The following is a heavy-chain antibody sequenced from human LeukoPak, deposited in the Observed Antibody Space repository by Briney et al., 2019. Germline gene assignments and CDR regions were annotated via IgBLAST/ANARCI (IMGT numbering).Heavy chain of an antibody. D-gene: IGHD2-2*01. J-gene: IGHJ4*02. Sequence: PGGSLRLSCGGSGFTFSYYWMHWVRQAPGKGLEWVASINQDGREAYSVDSVKGRFTMSRDNAKNSLYLQMNSLRAEDTAVYYCARDSGDIVVVPAAGIDYWGQGTLVTVSS. V-gene: IGHV3-7*01. CDR3: ARDSGDIVVVPAAGIDY. CDR1: GFTFSYYW. CDR2: INQDGREA.